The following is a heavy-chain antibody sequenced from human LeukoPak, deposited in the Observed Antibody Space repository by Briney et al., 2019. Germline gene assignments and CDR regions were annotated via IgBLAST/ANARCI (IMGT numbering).Heavy chain of an antibody. D-gene: IGHD3-10*01. V-gene: IGHV1-2*02. J-gene: IGHJ4*02. CDR1: GYTFTGYY. Sequence: ASVKVSYKASGYTFTGYYMHWVRQAPGQGLEWMGWINPNSGGTNYAQKFQGRVTMTRDTSISTAYMELSRLRSDDTAVYYCARDRDRFGWRAARSLFDYWGQGTLVTVSS. CDR3: ARDRDRFGWRAARSLFDY. CDR2: INPNSGGT.